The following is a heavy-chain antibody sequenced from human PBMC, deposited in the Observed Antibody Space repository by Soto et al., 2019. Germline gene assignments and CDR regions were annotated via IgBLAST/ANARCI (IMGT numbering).Heavy chain of an antibody. D-gene: IGHD1-1*01. CDR2: ISSDGNHK. J-gene: IGHJ4*02. V-gene: IGHV3-30*09. CDR1: GFSVSAYT. Sequence: QVPLVESGGGVVQPGMSLRLSCAASGFSVSAYTVHWVRQAPGKGLEWVAVISSDGNHKYYTDSVKGRFAISRDTSTNTVFLQMSSLGPEDTAVYYCARWEQPLFDYWGQGTLVTVSS. CDR3: ARWEQPLFDY.